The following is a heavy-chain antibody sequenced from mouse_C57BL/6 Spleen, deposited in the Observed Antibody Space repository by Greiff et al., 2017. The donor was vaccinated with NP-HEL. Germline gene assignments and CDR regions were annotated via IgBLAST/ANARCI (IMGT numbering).Heavy chain of an antibody. CDR3: ARSVYGSSPYYFDY. CDR2: ISDGGSYT. D-gene: IGHD1-1*01. Sequence: EVMLVESGGGLVKPGGSLKLSCAASGFTFSSYAMSWVRQTPEKRLEWVATISDGGSYTYYPDNVKGRFTISRDNAKNNLYLQMSHLKSEDTAMYYCARSVYGSSPYYFDYWGQGTTLTVSS. CDR1: GFTFSSYA. V-gene: IGHV5-4*03. J-gene: IGHJ2*01.